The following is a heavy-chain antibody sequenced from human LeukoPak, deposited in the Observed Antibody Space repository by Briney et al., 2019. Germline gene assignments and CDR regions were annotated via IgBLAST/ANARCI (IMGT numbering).Heavy chain of an antibody. J-gene: IGHJ1*01. D-gene: IGHD4-17*01. Sequence: SETLSLTCNVSGVSISSHYWSWLRQPPGQGLEWIGYRYYNGNSNYNPSTRSRVTVSIDMSKSQVSLKLNSVTAADTAIYYCARMVFGIMSGYYHDSWGRGTLVTVSS. CDR2: RYYNGNS. V-gene: IGHV4-59*11. CDR1: GVSISSHY. CDR3: ARMVFGIMSGYYHDS.